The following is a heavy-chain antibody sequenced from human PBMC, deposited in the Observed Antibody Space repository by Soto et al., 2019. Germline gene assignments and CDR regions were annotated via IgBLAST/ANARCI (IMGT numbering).Heavy chain of an antibody. Sequence: SETLSITFAVYGGSFSGSYWIWIRQPPGKGLECIGEINHSGSTNYNPSIKSRVTISVGTSKNQFFLKLSSVTAADTAVYYCARRRGCSDYGSGSYYKSYYYYYGMDVWGQGTTVTVS. CDR2: INHSGST. D-gene: IGHD3-10*01. V-gene: IGHV4-34*01. CDR1: GGSFSGSY. J-gene: IGHJ6*02. CDR3: ARRRGCSDYGSGSYYKSYYYYYGMDV.